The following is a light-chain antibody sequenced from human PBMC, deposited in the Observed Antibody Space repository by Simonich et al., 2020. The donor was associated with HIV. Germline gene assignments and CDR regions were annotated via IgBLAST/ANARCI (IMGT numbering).Light chain of an antibody. CDR1: QSISND. CDR2: GAS. V-gene: IGKV1-39*01. Sequence: DIQMTQSPSSLSASVGDRVTITCRASQSISNDLNWYQQKPGKAPKLLIYGASSLQSGVPSRFTGSGSGTDFTLTINSLQPEDFATYYCQQSYSTPFTFGPGTKVAFK. CDR3: QQSYSTPFT. J-gene: IGKJ3*01.